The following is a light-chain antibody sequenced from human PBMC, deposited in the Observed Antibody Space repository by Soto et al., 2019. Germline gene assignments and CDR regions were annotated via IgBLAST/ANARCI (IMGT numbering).Light chain of an antibody. CDR1: QTISTW. CDR3: QQYNTYWT. V-gene: IGKV1-5*03. Sequence: DIQMTQSPSTLSASVGDRVTITCRASQTISTWLAWYQAKPGKAPKLLIYKASNLGSGVPSRFSGSGSGTEFTLTITSLQPDDCATYYFQQYNTYWTFGQGTKVEIK. CDR2: KAS. J-gene: IGKJ1*01.